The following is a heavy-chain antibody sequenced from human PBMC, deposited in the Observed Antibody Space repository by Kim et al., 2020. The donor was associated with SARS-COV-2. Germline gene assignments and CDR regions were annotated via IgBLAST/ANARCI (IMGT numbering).Heavy chain of an antibody. V-gene: IGHV4-31*01. D-gene: IGHD6-13*01. CDR2: NYYSAST. J-gene: IGHJ6*01. CDR1: GGSFSSCCYY. Sequence: SETLSLTCTVSGGSFSSCCYYWIRHRQDPGKGLEWVGYNYYSASTNYNPSLRSPVTIYTDTTKNQLSLNPVSATAAATAYCSCGRGRSIAAAGASDYYY. CDR3: GRGRSIAAAGASDYYY.